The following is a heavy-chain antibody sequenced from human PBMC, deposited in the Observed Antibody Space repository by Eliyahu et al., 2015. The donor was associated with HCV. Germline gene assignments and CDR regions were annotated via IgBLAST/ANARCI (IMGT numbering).Heavy chain of an antibody. D-gene: IGHD2-2*01. J-gene: IGHJ3*02. CDR2: ITPIFGTA. Sequence: QVQLVQSGAEVKNPGSSVKVSCKGSGGTFSSYAXXWVRQAPGQGLEWMGGITPIFGTAKYAQKFQGRVTITADKSTSTAFMELSSLRSEDTAVYYCAREIYQPGAFDIWGQGTKVTVSS. CDR1: GGTFSSYA. V-gene: IGHV1-69*06. CDR3: AREIYQPGAFDI.